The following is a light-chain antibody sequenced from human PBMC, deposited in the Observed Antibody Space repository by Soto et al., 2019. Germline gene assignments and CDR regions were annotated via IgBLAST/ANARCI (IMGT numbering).Light chain of an antibody. CDR1: QSLLHRNGYNY. J-gene: IGKJ1*01. V-gene: IGKV2-28*01. Sequence: MVMYKSPLSLPVTPGEPASISCRSSQSLLHRNGYNYLDWYLQRPGQSPHLLIYLGSNRSSGVPDRFSGSGSGTDFTLKISRVEAEDVGVYYCMPPLQTPGTFGQGTKVDIK. CDR2: LGS. CDR3: MPPLQTPGT.